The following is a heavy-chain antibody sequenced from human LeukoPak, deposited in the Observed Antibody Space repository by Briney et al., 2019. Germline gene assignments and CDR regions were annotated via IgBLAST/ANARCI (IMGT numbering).Heavy chain of an antibody. CDR1: DGSIINNNHY. V-gene: IGHV4-39*02. J-gene: IGHJ3*02. CDR2: ISYSGGT. D-gene: IGHD3-22*01. Sequence: PSETLSLTCTVSDGSIINNNHYWGWTRQPPGKGLEWIGSISYSGGTAYNPSLRSRVTISVDTSKNQFSLKVNSVTAADTAVYYCAREVEYYDSSGYRPHAFDIWGQGTLVTVSS. CDR3: AREVEYYDSSGYRPHAFDI.